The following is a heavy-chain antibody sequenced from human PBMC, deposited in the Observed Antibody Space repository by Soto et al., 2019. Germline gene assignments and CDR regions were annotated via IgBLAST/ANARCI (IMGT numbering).Heavy chain of an antibody. CDR2: INPNSGGT. Sequence: GASVKVSCKASGYTFTGYYMHWVRQAPGQGLEWMGWINPNSGGTNYAQKFQGWVTMTRDTSISTAYMELSRLRSDDTAVYYCAVCLRRYCSSTSCSDAFDIWGQGTMVTVSS. CDR1: GYTFTGYY. D-gene: IGHD2-2*01. J-gene: IGHJ3*02. V-gene: IGHV1-2*04. CDR3: AVCLRRYCSSTSCSDAFDI.